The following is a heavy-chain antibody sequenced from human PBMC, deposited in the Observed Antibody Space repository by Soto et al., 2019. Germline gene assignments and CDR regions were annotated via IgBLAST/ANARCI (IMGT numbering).Heavy chain of an antibody. Sequence: TLSLTFSVSGGDVNSGSCSRRWIRQPRGKGLGWIGFMSPSGGPVYNPPLKSRVNIXXXXXXNXRSLXXXTVTAADTAVYYCARGVLAWGPGTLVTVS. CDR1: GGDVNSGSCS. D-gene: IGHD2-8*01. CDR3: ARGVLA. CDR2: MSPSGGP. V-gene: IGHV4-30-2*01. J-gene: IGHJ5*02.